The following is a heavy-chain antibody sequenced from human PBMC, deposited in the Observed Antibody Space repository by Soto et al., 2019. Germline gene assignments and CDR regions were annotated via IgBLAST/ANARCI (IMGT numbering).Heavy chain of an antibody. J-gene: IGHJ4*02. V-gene: IGHV1-18*01. CDR1: GYAFTTYG. Sequence: QVHLVQSGAEVKKPGASVKVSCKGSGYAFTTYGITWVRQAPGQGLEWMGWISAHNGNTNYAQKPQGRVTVTRDTCTSTAYMELRSLRSDDTAVDDCARGRYGDYWGQGALVTVSS. D-gene: IGHD1-1*01. CDR3: ARGRYGDY. CDR2: ISAHNGNT.